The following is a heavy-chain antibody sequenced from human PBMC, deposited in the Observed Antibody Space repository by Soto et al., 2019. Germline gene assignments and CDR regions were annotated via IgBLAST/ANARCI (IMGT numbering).Heavy chain of an antibody. D-gene: IGHD1-26*01. CDR1: GGSISSYY. CDR3: AREADSARGAPRNYYYGMDV. Sequence: SETLSLTCTVSGGSISSYYWSWIRQPPGKGLEWIGYIYYSGSTNYNPSLKSRVTISVDTSKNQFSLKLSSVTAADTAVYYCAREADSARGAPRNYYYGMDVWGQGTTVTVSS. J-gene: IGHJ6*02. V-gene: IGHV4-59*01. CDR2: IYYSGST.